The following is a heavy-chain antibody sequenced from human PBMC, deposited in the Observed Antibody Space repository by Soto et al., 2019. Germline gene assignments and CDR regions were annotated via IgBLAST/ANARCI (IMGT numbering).Heavy chain of an antibody. CDR3: ASGLVSRPYYYPGMDV. CDR2: ISSIGST. CDR1: GGSISSGDYF. Sequence: QVQLQESGPGLVKPSQTLSLTCTVSGGSISSGDYFWSWIRQSPAKGLEWIGYISSIGSTYYNPYLKSRESVSNDTSKNQYYLKLSSVTTPDTAVYSFASGLVSRPYYYPGMDVWGQVTTVTVSS. J-gene: IGHJ6*02. V-gene: IGHV4-30-4*01. D-gene: IGHD3-9*01.